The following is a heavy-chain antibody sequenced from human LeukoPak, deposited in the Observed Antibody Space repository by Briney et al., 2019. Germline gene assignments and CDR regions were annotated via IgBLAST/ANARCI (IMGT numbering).Heavy chain of an antibody. CDR1: GYSFTSYW. J-gene: IGHJ4*02. CDR3: ARLFAGYSYGFYFEY. Sequence: GESLKISCKGSGYSFTSYWIGWVRQMPGKGLEWVGIIYPRDSDTRYSPSFQGQVTISADKSISTAYLQWSSLKASDTAMYYCARLFAGYSYGFYFEYWGQGTLVTVSS. V-gene: IGHV5-51*01. CDR2: IYPRDSDT. D-gene: IGHD5-18*01.